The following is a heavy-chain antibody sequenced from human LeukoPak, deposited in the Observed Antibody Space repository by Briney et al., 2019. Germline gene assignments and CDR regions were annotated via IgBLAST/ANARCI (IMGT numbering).Heavy chain of an antibody. V-gene: IGHV3-30*04. CDR1: GFTFSGSA. D-gene: IGHD1-7*01. CDR3: ARDKLRNWFDP. Sequence: PGGSLRLSCAASGFTFSGSAMHWVRQAPGKGLEWGAVISYDGSNKYYADSVKGRFTISRDNSKNTLYLQMNSLRAEDTAVYYCARDKLRNWFDPWGQGTLVTVSS. CDR2: ISYDGSNK. J-gene: IGHJ5*02.